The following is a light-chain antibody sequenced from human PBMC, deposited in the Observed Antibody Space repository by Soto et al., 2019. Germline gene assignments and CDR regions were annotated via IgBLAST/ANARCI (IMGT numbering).Light chain of an antibody. V-gene: IGLV2-14*01. CDR2: EVT. CDR3: NSYTTSSTYV. Sequence: QSVLTQPASVSGSPGQSITISCTGTSTDVGGYNYVSWYQHRPGEAPKLMIFEVTKRPSGVSNRFSGSKSGNTASLTISGLQAEDEADYFCNSYTTSSTYVLGSGTKVTVL. CDR1: STDVGGYNY. J-gene: IGLJ1*01.